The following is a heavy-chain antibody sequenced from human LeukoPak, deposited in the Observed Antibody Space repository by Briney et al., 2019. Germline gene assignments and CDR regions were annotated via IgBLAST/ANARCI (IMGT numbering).Heavy chain of an antibody. V-gene: IGHV3-23*01. Sequence: GGSLRLSCSASGFTFSSYAMSWVRQAPGKGLEWVSVIGGSNGITFYVGSVKGRFTISRDNSKDTLYLQMNSLRAEDTAVYYCARNENSGWGYFDYWGQGTLVTVSS. D-gene: IGHD5-12*01. CDR2: IGGSNGIT. J-gene: IGHJ4*02. CDR1: GFTFSSYA. CDR3: ARNENSGWGYFDY.